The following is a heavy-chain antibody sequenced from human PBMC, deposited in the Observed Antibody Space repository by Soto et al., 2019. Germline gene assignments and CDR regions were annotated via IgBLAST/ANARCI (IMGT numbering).Heavy chain of an antibody. D-gene: IGHD3-16*02. Sequence: GESLKISCAASGFTFSSYAMSWVRQAPGKGLEWVSAISGSGGSTYYADSVKGRFTISRDNSKNTLYLQMNSLRAEDTAVYYCAKATPYDYVWGSYRLDYFDYWGQGTLVTVSS. CDR1: GFTFSSYA. CDR3: AKATPYDYVWGSYRLDYFDY. J-gene: IGHJ4*02. CDR2: ISGSGGST. V-gene: IGHV3-23*01.